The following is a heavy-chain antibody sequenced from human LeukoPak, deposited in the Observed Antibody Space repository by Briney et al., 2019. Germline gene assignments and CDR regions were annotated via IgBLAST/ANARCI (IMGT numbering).Heavy chain of an antibody. V-gene: IGHV1-69*04. Sequence: SVKVSCKASGGTFSSYAISWVRQAPGQGLEWMGRIIPILGIANYAQKFQGRVTITADKSTSTAYMELSSLRSEDTAVYYCARDNGYSSGWYGTHWGQGTLVTVSS. CDR1: GGTFSSYA. CDR2: IIPILGIA. CDR3: ARDNGYSSGWYGTH. D-gene: IGHD6-19*01. J-gene: IGHJ4*02.